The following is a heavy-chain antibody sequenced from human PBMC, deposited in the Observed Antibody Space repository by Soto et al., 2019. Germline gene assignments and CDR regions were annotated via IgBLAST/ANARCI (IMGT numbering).Heavy chain of an antibody. V-gene: IGHV3-53*01. Sequence: EVQLVESGGGLIQPGGSLKVSCAASGITVTTEYMSWVRQAPGKGLEWVSIFFAGGDTYYADSVKGRFTISRDNPKNTLYLQMNSLRAEDTAVYFCARGDFDCWGQGTLVTVSS. CDR3: ARGDFDC. CDR1: GITVTTEY. J-gene: IGHJ4*02. CDR2: FFAGGDT.